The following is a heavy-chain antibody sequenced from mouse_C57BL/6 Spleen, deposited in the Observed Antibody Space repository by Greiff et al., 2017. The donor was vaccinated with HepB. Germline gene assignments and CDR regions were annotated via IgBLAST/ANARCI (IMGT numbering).Heavy chain of an antibody. CDR3: TRFGYDGAY. D-gene: IGHD2-2*01. CDR1: GYTFTDYE. Sequence: QVQLKESGAELVRPGASVTLSCKASGYTFTDYEMHWVKQTPVHGLEWIGAIDPETGGTAYNQKFKGKAILTADKSSSTAYMELRSLTSEDSAVYYCTRFGYDGAYWGQGTLVTVSA. CDR2: IDPETGGT. J-gene: IGHJ3*01. V-gene: IGHV1-15*01.